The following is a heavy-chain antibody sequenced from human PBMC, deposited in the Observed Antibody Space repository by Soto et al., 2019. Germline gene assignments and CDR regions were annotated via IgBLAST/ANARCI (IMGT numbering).Heavy chain of an antibody. D-gene: IGHD3-3*01. CDR1: GGTFSSYA. Sequence: QVQLVQSGAEVKKPGSSVKVSCKASGGTFSSYAISWVRQAPGQGLEWMGGIIPIFGTANYAQKFQGRVTISADESTSTAYNELSSLRSEDTAVYYCAGGDTIFKEEGWFDPWGQGTLVTVSS. CDR2: IIPIFGTA. J-gene: IGHJ5*02. CDR3: AGGDTIFKEEGWFDP. V-gene: IGHV1-69*01.